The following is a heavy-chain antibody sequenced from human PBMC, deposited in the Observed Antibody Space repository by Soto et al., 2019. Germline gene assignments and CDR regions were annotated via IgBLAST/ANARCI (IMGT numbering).Heavy chain of an antibody. CDR3: ERGGDRYCSSTSCYSAFDI. D-gene: IGHD2-2*02. CDR2: IIPILGIA. V-gene: IGHV1-69*02. J-gene: IGHJ3*02. Sequence: QVQLVQSGAEVKKPGSSVKVSCKASGGTFSSYTISWVRQAPGQGLEWMGRIIPILGIANYAQKFQGRVTITADKSTSTAYMELSSLRSEGTAVYYCERGGDRYCSSTSCYSAFDIWGQGTMVTVSS. CDR1: GGTFSSYT.